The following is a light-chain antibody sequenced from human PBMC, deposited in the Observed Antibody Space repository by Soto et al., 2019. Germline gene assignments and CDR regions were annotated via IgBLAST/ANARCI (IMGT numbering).Light chain of an antibody. Sequence: QSALTQPPSVSGAPGQRVTISCTGSSSNIGAGYDVHWYQQLPGTAPKLLIYGNSNRPSGVPDRFSGSKSGTSASLAITGLQAEDEADYYCQSYDSRLSAWVFGGGTKLTVL. CDR1: SSNIGAGYD. CDR3: QSYDSRLSAWV. J-gene: IGLJ3*02. CDR2: GNS. V-gene: IGLV1-40*01.